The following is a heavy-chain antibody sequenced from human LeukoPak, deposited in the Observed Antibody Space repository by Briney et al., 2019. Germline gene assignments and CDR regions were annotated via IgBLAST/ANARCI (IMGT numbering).Heavy chain of an antibody. CDR3: ARERGFLQGDHWFDP. J-gene: IGHJ5*02. CDR1: GFSVSSNY. Sequence: GGSLRLSCAASGFSVSSNYMSWVRQAPGKGLEWVSVIYSGGSTYYADSVKGRFTISRDNSKNTLCLQMNSLRAEDTAVYYCARERGFLQGDHWFDPWGQGTLVTVSS. V-gene: IGHV3-53*01. CDR2: IYSGGST. D-gene: IGHD2-21*01.